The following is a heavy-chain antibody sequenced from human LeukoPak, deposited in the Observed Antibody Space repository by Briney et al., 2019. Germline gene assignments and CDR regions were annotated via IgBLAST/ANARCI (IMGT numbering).Heavy chain of an antibody. CDR1: GFTFGSYE. J-gene: IGHJ4*02. CDR2: ISSRGSTI. CDR3: ARDRRVGAINFDY. D-gene: IGHD1-26*01. Sequence: PGGSLRLSCAASGFTFGSYEMNWVRQAPGKGLEWVSYISSRGSTIYYADSVKGRFAISRDNAKESLYLQMNSLRAEDTAVYYCARDRRVGAINFDYWGQGTLVTVSS. V-gene: IGHV3-48*03.